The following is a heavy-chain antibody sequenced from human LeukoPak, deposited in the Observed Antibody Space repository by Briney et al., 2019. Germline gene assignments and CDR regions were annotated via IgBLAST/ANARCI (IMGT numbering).Heavy chain of an antibody. Sequence: GGSLRLSCAASGFTFSDYYMSWIRQAPGKGLEGVSYISSSGSTIYYADSVKGRFTIYRDNAKNSLYLQMNSLRAEDTAVYYCARPLGYCSSTSCRYYYYGMDVWGQGTTVTVSS. J-gene: IGHJ6*02. D-gene: IGHD2-2*01. CDR3: ARPLGYCSSTSCRYYYYGMDV. CDR2: ISSSGSTI. V-gene: IGHV3-11*01. CDR1: GFTFSDYY.